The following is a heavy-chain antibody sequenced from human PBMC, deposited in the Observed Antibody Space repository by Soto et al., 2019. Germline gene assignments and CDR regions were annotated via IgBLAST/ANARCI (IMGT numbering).Heavy chain of an antibody. CDR3: ARDGDSSGWTDAFDI. V-gene: IGHV1-69*13. CDR2: IIPIFGTA. CDR1: GGTFSSYA. Sequence: SVKVSCKASGGTFSSYAISWVRQAPGQGLEWMGGIIPIFGTANYAQKFQGRATITADESTSTAYMELSSLRSEDTAVYYCARDGDSSGWTDAFDIWGQGTMVTVSS. J-gene: IGHJ3*02. D-gene: IGHD6-19*01.